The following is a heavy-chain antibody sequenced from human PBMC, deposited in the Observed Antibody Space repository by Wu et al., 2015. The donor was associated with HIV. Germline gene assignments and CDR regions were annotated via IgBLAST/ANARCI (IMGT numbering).Heavy chain of an antibody. D-gene: IGHD2-21*02. CDR1: GSHFLASV. J-gene: IGHJ1*01. CDR2: IVVGNGNR. CDR3: ARAGGDYGARAEYFQH. Sequence: QLVQSGAEVAKPETSVRVSCKASGSHFLASVIQWVRLSRGQRPEWIGGIVVGNGNRNYAQGFQERLKISRDMSTRTVYLELNSLKFDDTAVYYCARAGGDYGARAEYFQHWGQGTLVTVSS. V-gene: IGHV1-58*02.